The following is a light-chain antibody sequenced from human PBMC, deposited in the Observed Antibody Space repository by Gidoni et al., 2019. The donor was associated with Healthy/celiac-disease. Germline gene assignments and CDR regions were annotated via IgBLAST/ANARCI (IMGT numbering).Light chain of an antibody. J-gene: IGKJ5*01. Sequence: DIQMTQSPSSLSASVGDRVTITCRASQSISSYLNWYQQKPGKAPKLLIYAASSLQSGVPSRFIGSGSGTDFTLTISSLQPEDFATYYCQQSYSTLSITFGQXTRLEIK. CDR3: QQSYSTLSIT. CDR2: AAS. CDR1: QSISSY. V-gene: IGKV1-39*01.